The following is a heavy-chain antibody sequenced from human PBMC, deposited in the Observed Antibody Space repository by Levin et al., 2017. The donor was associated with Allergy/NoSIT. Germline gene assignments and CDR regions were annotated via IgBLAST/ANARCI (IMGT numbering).Heavy chain of an antibody. V-gene: IGHV3-48*01. D-gene: IGHD3-3*01. Sequence: GGSLRLSCAASGFTFSSCSMNWVRQAPGKGLEWVSYISGSGSTIYYGDSVKGRFTIARDNAKNSLYLQMNSLRAEDTAVYFCAREGAYDVWTGYYYYGMDVWGQGTTVTVSS. CDR3: AREGAYDVWTGYYYYGMDV. CDR1: GFTFSSCS. J-gene: IGHJ6*02. CDR2: ISGSGSTI.